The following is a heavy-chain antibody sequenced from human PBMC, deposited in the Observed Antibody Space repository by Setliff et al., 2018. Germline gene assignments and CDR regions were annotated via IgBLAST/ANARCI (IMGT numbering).Heavy chain of an antibody. CDR3: ARSFSRSEKFLLDY. CDR1: GYSISSSNW. V-gene: IGHV4-28*05. CDR2: IYYSGNI. J-gene: IGHJ4*02. Sequence: SETLSLTCAVSGYSISSSNWWGWIRQPPGKGLEWIGYIYYSGNINYNPSLKSRVTISMDTSKNQFSLKVNSVTAADTAVYYCARSFSRSEKFLLDYWGQGALVTVSS. D-gene: IGHD2-15*01.